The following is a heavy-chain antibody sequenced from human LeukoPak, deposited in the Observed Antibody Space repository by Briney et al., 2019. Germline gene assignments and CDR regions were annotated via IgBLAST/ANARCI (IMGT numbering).Heavy chain of an antibody. CDR1: GGSLSNYY. CDR3: ARSGTVGAMPV. D-gene: IGHD1-26*01. CDR2: IYYSGST. J-gene: IGHJ4*02. V-gene: IGHV4-59*08. Sequence: SETLSLTCTVSGGSLSNYYWSWIRLPPGKGLEWIGYIYYSGSTNYNPSLKSRVIISVDTSKNQFSLMLSSVTAADTAVYYCARSGTVGAMPVWGQGTLVTVSS.